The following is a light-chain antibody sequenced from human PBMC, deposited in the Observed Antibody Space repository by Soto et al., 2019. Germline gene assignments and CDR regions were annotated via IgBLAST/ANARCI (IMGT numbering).Light chain of an antibody. V-gene: IGKV3-11*01. CDR1: ESISNS. J-gene: IGKJ4*01. Sequence: EIVLTQSPATLSLSPGERATLSCRASESISNSIAWYQQKPGQPPRLLIYDASDRATGIPDRFSGSGSGTDFPLTISSLEPEDFAVYYCQQRGDWPLTFGGGTKVEIK. CDR3: QQRGDWPLT. CDR2: DAS.